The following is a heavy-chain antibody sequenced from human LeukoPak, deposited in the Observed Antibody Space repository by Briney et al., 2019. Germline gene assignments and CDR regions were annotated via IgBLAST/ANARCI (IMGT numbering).Heavy chain of an antibody. Sequence: ASVKVSCKASGYTFTNYGLSWVRQAPGQGLEWMGWISAYNGNTNYAQKLQGRVSMTTDTSTSTAYMELRSLRSDDTAVYYCAREDPYYYDSSGYPLDYWGQGTLVTVSS. CDR1: GYTFTNYG. D-gene: IGHD3-22*01. J-gene: IGHJ4*02. V-gene: IGHV1-18*01. CDR3: AREDPYYYDSSGYPLDY. CDR2: ISAYNGNT.